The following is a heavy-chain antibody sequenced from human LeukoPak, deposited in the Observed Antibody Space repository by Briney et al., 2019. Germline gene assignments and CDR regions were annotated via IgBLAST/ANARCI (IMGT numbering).Heavy chain of an antibody. Sequence: GESLKISCKGSGYSFTSYWIGWVRQMPGKGLEWMGIIYPGDSDTRYSPSFQGQVTISADKSISTAYPQWSSLTASDTAMYYCARHASTYCSSTSCYPNWFDPWGQGTLVTVSS. CDR1: GYSFTSYW. D-gene: IGHD2-2*01. CDR3: ARHASTYCSSTSCYPNWFDP. CDR2: IYPGDSDT. J-gene: IGHJ5*02. V-gene: IGHV5-51*01.